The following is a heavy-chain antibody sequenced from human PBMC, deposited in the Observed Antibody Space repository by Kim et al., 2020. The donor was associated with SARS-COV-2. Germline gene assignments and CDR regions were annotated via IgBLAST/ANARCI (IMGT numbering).Heavy chain of an antibody. CDR2: INQDGSEK. J-gene: IGHJ4*02. CDR3: ARDQSGSTE. Sequence: GGSLRLSCVASGFTFSHYWMSWVRQAPGKGLECVANINQDGSEKYYVDSVKGQFTISRDNAKNSVYLQMNSLRVEDTAVYYCARDQSGSTEWGQGALVTVSS. D-gene: IGHD3-10*01. V-gene: IGHV3-7*03. CDR1: GFTFSHYW.